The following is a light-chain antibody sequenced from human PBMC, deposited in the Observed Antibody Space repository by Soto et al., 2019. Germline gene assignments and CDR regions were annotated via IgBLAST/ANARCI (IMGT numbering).Light chain of an antibody. CDR2: DAS. V-gene: IGKV3-11*01. J-gene: IGKJ1*01. CDR1: QSVSSY. CDR3: QQRGNRPPWT. Sequence: TALTQSPATLSLTPGERATLSCRASQSVSSYLAWYQQKPGQAPRLLIYDASNRATGIPARFSGSGSGTDFTLTISSLEPEDFAVYYCQQRGNRPPWTFGQGTKVDIK.